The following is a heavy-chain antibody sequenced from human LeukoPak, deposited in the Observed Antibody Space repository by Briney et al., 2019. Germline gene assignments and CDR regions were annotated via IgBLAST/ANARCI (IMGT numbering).Heavy chain of an antibody. Sequence: PGGSLRLSCAASGFTFSSYGMHWVRQAPGKGLEWVAVISYDGSNKYYADSVKGRFTISRDNSKNTLYLQMNSLRAEDTAVYYCANDLSVAGTENWFDPWGQGTLVTVSS. J-gene: IGHJ5*02. D-gene: IGHD6-19*01. CDR1: GFTFSSYG. CDR2: ISYDGSNK. CDR3: ANDLSVAGTENWFDP. V-gene: IGHV3-30*18.